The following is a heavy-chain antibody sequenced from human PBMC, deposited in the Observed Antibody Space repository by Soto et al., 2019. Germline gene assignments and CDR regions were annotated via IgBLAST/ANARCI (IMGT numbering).Heavy chain of an antibody. CDR1: GGSFSGYY. J-gene: IGHJ4*02. V-gene: IGHV4-34*01. CDR3: ASNTYSSSSY. Sequence: SETLSLTCAVYGGSFSGYYWSWIRQPPGKGLEWIGEINHSGSTNYNPSLKSRVTISVDTSKNQFSLKLSSVTAADTAVYYCASNTYSSSSYWGQGTLVTVSS. CDR2: INHSGST. D-gene: IGHD6-13*01.